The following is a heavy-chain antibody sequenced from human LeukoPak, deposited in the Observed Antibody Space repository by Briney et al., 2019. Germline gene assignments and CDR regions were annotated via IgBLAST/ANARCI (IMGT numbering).Heavy chain of an antibody. CDR2: INPNSGGT. CDR1: GYTLTDYY. V-gene: IGHV1-2*02. Sequence: ASVKVSCKASGYTLTDYYMHWVRQAPGQGLEWMGWINPNSGGTNYAQKFQGRVTMTRDRSISTAYMELSRLRSDDTAVYYCARVIVDIVATILSDAFDIWGQGTMVTVSS. CDR3: ARVIVDIVATILSDAFDI. J-gene: IGHJ3*02. D-gene: IGHD5-12*01.